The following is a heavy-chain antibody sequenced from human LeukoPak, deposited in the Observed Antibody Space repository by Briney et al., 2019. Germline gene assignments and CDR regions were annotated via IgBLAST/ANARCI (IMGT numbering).Heavy chain of an antibody. CDR2: ISYDGSNK. CDR3: ARDLGYCSSTSCYAPFDY. J-gene: IGHJ4*02. D-gene: IGHD2-2*01. Sequence: PGRSLRLSCAASGFTFSSYAMHWVRQAPGKGLEWVAVISYDGSNKYYADSVKGRFTISRDNSKNTLYLQMNSLRAEDTAVYYCARDLGYCSSTSCYAPFDYWGQGTLVTVSS. V-gene: IGHV3-30*04. CDR1: GFTFSSYA.